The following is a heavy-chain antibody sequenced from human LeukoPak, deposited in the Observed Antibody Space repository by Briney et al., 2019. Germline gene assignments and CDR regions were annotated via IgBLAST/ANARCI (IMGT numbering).Heavy chain of an antibody. CDR1: GFMFTDYW. CDR2: INTDGSST. D-gene: IGHD2-21*01. Sequence: GGSLRLSCAVSGFMFTDYWMHWVRQAPGKGLVWVSRINTDGSSTTYAGSVKRRFTISRDNAKNTVYLHMNSLTGEDTAVYFCARGDLNAFTIWGQGTKATVSS. CDR3: ARGDLNAFTI. V-gene: IGHV3-74*01. J-gene: IGHJ3*02.